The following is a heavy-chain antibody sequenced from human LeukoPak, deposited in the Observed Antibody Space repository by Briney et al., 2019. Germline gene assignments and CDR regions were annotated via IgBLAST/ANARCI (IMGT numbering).Heavy chain of an antibody. V-gene: IGHV3-23*01. CDR2: NSGSGDST. CDR1: GFTFSSYA. CDR3: AKPCRSGLSPFDAFDI. D-gene: IGHD6-19*01. J-gene: IGHJ3*02. Sequence: GGSLRLSCAASGFTFSSYAMSWVRQAPGQGLEWVSANSGSGDSTYYADSVKGRFTISRDNSRNTLYLQMNDLRAEDTAVYYCAKPCRSGLSPFDAFDIWGQGTMVTVSS.